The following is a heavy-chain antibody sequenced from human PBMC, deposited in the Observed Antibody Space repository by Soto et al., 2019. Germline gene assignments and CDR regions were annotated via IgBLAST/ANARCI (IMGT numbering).Heavy chain of an antibody. Sequence: SGGSLRLSCAASGFAFITYAMHWVRQAPGKGLEWVAVIWYDGSDKYYGDSVKGRFTISRDNSKNTLYLQMNSLRVEDTAVYYCARDRESYSSSWSYLQVWGQGTEVTVPS. D-gene: IGHD6-13*01. CDR3: ARDRESYSSSWSYLQV. V-gene: IGHV3-33*01. J-gene: IGHJ1*01. CDR1: GFAFITYA. CDR2: IWYDGSDK.